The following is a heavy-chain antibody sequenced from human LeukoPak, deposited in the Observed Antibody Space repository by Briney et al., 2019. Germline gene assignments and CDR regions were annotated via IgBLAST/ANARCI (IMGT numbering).Heavy chain of an antibody. CDR3: ARQVVAVAGTGYFDY. Sequence: SSETLSLTCTVSGGSIRSSSYYWGWIRQPPGKGLEWIGSIYYSGSTYYNASLKSRGTISVDTSENQFSLKLNSVTAADTAVYFCARQVVAVAGTGYFDYWGQGTLVTVSS. V-gene: IGHV4-39*01. CDR1: GGSIRSSSYY. D-gene: IGHD6-19*01. CDR2: IYYSGST. J-gene: IGHJ4*02.